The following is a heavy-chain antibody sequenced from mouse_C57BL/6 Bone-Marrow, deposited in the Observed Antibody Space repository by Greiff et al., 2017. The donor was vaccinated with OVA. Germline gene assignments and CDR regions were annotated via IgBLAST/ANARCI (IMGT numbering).Heavy chain of an antibody. J-gene: IGHJ4*01. Sequence: VQLQQSGPELVKPGASVKISCKASGYTFTDYYMNWVKQSHGQSLEWIGDINPNNGGTSYNQKFKGKATLTVDKSSSTAYMELRSLTSEESAVYYCARDGNYYYAMDYWGQGTSVTVSA. CDR3: ARDGNYYYAMDY. CDR1: GYTFTDYY. D-gene: IGHD2-1*01. V-gene: IGHV1-26*01. CDR2: INPNNGGT.